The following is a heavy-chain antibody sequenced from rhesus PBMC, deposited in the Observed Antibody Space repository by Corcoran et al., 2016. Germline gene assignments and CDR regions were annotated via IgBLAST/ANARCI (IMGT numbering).Heavy chain of an antibody. CDR3: ARDTSSWSIDY. J-gene: IGHJ4*01. V-gene: IGHV4-122*02. CDR1: GGSISSGYYY. D-gene: IGHD6-13*01. Sequence: QVQLQESGPGLVKPSETLSLTCAVSGGSISSGYYYWSWIRQPPGKGLEWIGYITYSGSTSYNPSLKSRVTISRDTYKNQFSLKLSSVTAADTAVYYCARDTSSWSIDYWGQGVLVTVSS. CDR2: ITYSGST.